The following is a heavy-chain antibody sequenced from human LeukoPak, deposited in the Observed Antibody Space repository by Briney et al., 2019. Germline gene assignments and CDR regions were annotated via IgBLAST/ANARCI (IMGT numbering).Heavy chain of an antibody. CDR2: MYYSGNT. V-gene: IGHV4-39*07. J-gene: IGHJ4*02. CDR3: ARDTYIYGSSAYYFDY. D-gene: IGHD5-18*01. Sequence: SETLSLTCAVSGGSLMSSIRYWAWIRQPPGKGLEWIGSMYYSGNTYYNPSIQSRVTISLFTSESQFSLKLSSVTAADTALYYCARDTYIYGSSAYYFDYWGQGTLVTVSS. CDR1: GGSLMSSIRY.